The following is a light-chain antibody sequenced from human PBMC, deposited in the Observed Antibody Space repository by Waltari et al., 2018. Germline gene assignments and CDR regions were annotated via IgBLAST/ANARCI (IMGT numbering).Light chain of an antibody. CDR1: PSVTSNQ. V-gene: IGKV3-20*01. CDR2: ATS. CDR3: EQYDSAPLT. J-gene: IGKJ4*01. Sequence: EIVLTQSPGTLSLSPGERATLSCRASPSVTSNQLAWYQQKPGQAPSLLIYATSTRATGIPDRFSGSGSGTDFTLTISGLGPDDFAVYYCEQYDSAPLTFGGGTKVEI.